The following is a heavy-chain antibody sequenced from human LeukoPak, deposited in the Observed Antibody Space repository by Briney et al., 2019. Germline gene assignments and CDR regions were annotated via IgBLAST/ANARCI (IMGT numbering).Heavy chain of an antibody. CDR3: ASFIAARRFYFQH. Sequence: ASVKVSCKASGGTFSSYAISWVRRAPGQGLEWMGGIIPIFGTANYAQKFQGRVTITTDESTSTAYMELSSLRSEDTAVYYCASFIAARRFYFQHWGQGTLVTVSS. CDR2: IIPIFGTA. D-gene: IGHD6-6*01. V-gene: IGHV1-69*05. CDR1: GGTFSSYA. J-gene: IGHJ1*01.